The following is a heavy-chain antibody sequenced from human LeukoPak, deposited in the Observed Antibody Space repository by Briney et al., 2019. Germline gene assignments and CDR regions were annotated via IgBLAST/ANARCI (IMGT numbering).Heavy chain of an antibody. D-gene: IGHD3-10*01. V-gene: IGHV4-38-2*01. CDR3: AAITRVS. CDR1: GYSISSGYY. J-gene: IGHJ4*02. Sequence: SETLSLTCAVSGYSISSGYYWGCSRQPPGKGLEWIGSIYHSGSTYYNPSLKSRVTISVDTSKNQFSLKLSSVTAADTAVYYCAAITRVSWSQGTLVTVSS. CDR2: IYHSGST.